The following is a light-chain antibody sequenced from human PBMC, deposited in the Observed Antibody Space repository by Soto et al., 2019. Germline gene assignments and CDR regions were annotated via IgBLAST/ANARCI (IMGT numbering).Light chain of an antibody. V-gene: IGKV3-20*01. CDR3: QQYGSSPRT. CDR2: GAS. Sequence: EVVLTQSPYTLSLSPGERATLSCRANQSVSSNFLAWYQQKPGQAPRLLISGASNRATGIPDRFSGSGSGTDFTLTISRLEPEDFAVYYCQQYGSSPRTFGQGTKVDIK. J-gene: IGKJ1*01. CDR1: QSVSSNF.